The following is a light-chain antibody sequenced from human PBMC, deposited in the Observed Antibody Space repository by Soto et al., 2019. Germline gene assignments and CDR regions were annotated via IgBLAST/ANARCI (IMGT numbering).Light chain of an antibody. J-gene: IGKJ1*01. V-gene: IGKV3-15*01. CDR1: QSVSSN. CDR3: EQYNNWPPWT. Sequence: EIVMTQSPATLSVSPGERATLSCRASQSVSSNLAWYQQKPGQAPRLLIYGASTRATGIPARFSGCGSGTEFTLAISSLQSEDFVVYYCEQYNNWPPWTFGQGTKVEIK. CDR2: GAS.